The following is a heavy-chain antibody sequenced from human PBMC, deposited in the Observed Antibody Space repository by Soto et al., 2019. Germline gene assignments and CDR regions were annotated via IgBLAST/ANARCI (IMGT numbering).Heavy chain of an antibody. CDR3: AKVLYRAVAGTIGTTFYYGMDV. J-gene: IGHJ6*02. D-gene: IGHD1-1*01. CDR1: GFTFSSYG. V-gene: IGHV3-30*18. CDR2: ISYDGSNK. Sequence: PGGSLRLSCAASGFTFSSYGMHWVRQAPGKGLEWVAVISYDGSNKYYADSVKGRFTISRDNSKNTLYLQMNSLRAEDTAVYYCAKVLYRAVAGTIGTTFYYGMDVWGQGTTVTVS.